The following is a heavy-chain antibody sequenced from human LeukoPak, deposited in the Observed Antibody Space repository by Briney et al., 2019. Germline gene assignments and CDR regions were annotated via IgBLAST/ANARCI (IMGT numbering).Heavy chain of an antibody. CDR3: ARDYGDYSYYYYGMDV. Sequence: SQTLSLTCTVSGGSISSGGYYWSWIRQPPGKGLEWIGYIYHSGSTYYNPSLKSRVTISVDRSKNQFSLKLSSVTAADTAVYYCARDYGDYSYYYYGMDVWGQGTTVTVSS. CDR2: IYHSGST. V-gene: IGHV4-30-2*01. D-gene: IGHD4-17*01. CDR1: GGSISSGGYY. J-gene: IGHJ6*02.